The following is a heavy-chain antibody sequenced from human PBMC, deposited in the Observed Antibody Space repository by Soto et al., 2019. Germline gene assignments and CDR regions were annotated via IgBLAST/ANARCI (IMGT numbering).Heavy chain of an antibody. J-gene: IGHJ6*02. V-gene: IGHV1-69*06. Sequence: QVQLVQSGAEVKKPGSSVKVSCKASGGTFSSYAISWVRQAPGQGLEWMGGIIPILGTANYAQKFQGRVTVTPVKSTITVYMEVRSQRSADTALYYCARDPGEGYCSSTSCYRGYGMDVWGQGTTVTVSS. CDR1: GGTFSSYA. CDR2: IIPILGTA. CDR3: ARDPGEGYCSSTSCYRGYGMDV. D-gene: IGHD2-2*02.